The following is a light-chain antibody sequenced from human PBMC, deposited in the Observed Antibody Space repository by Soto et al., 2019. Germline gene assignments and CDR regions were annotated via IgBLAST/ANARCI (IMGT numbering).Light chain of an antibody. CDR2: KAA. CDR1: QSISGW. CDR3: QQYNSYPWT. Sequence: IQRPPSRSTVSASDRERVTLPRVASQSISGWLAWYQQKAGKAPKLLIYKAASLESGVPSRFSGSRSGTEFTLTISSLQPDDFATYYCQQYNSYPWTFAQGTKVDTK. V-gene: IGKV1-5*03. J-gene: IGKJ1*01.